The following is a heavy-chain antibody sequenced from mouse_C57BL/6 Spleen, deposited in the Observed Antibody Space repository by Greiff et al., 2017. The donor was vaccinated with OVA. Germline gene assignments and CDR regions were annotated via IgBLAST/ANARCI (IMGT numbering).Heavy chain of an antibody. V-gene: IGHV1-69*01. J-gene: IGHJ2*01. D-gene: IGHD1-1*01. CDR3: ASPHYYGSSFDN. CDR1: GYTFTSYW. CDR2: IDPSDSYT. Sequence: QVQLQQPGAELVMPGASVKLSCKASGYTFTSYWMHWVKQRPGQGLEWIGEIDPSDSYTNYNQKFKGKSTLTVDKSSSTAYMQHSSLTSEDSAVYYCASPHYYGSSFDNWGQGTTLTVSS.